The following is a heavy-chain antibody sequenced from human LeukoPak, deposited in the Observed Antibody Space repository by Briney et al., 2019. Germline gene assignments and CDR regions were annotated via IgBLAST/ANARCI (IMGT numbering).Heavy chain of an antibody. CDR2: ISGGGDSI. V-gene: IGHV3-48*03. Sequence: TGGSLRLSXAVSESTFGNYELSWVGQAPGKGLDWLSCISGGGDSIYYADSVKGRFTISRDNGKKSVYLQMNSLRAEDTATYYCARVLSPNYVSGSFSVDYWGQGTLVTVSS. CDR3: ARVLSPNYVSGSFSVDY. J-gene: IGHJ4*02. D-gene: IGHD3-10*01. CDR1: ESTFGNYE.